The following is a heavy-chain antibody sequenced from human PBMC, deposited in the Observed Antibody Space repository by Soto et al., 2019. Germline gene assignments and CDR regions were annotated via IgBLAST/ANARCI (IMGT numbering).Heavy chain of an antibody. CDR3: ARSELVATISLDY. Sequence: ALVKVSCKASGYTFTSYAMHWVRQAPGQRLEWMGWINAGNGNTKYSQKFQGRVTITRDTSASTAYMELSSLRSEDTAVYYCARSELVATISLDYWGQGTLVTVSS. CDR2: INAGNGNT. D-gene: IGHD5-12*01. V-gene: IGHV1-3*01. CDR1: GYTFTSYA. J-gene: IGHJ4*02.